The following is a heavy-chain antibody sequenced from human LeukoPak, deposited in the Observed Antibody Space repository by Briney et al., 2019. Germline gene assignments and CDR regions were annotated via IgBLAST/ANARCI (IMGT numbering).Heavy chain of an antibody. V-gene: IGHV4-59*01. CDR3: ARSHTYDYYYMDV. CDR2: IYYSGST. Sequence: SETLSLTCTVSGGSISSYYWSWIRQPPGKGLEWIGHIYYSGSTDYSPSLKSRVTISVDTSNNQVSLRLYSVTAADTAVYFCARSHTYDYYYMDVWGKGTSVTVSS. CDR1: GGSISSYY. J-gene: IGHJ6*03.